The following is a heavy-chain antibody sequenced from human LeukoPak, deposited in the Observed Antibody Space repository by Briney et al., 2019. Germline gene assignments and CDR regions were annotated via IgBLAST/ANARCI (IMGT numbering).Heavy chain of an antibody. V-gene: IGHV3-23*01. Sequence: PGVSLRLSCAASRFTFSTYAKSWVRQAPGKGLEWVSAISGTGDTIYYADSVKGRFTISRDSSKNTLFLLMNSLRAEDTAVYYCAKAEPMTTYFDYWGQGTLVTVSS. CDR2: ISGTGDTI. D-gene: IGHD4-11*01. J-gene: IGHJ4*02. CDR3: AKAEPMTTYFDY. CDR1: RFTFSTYA.